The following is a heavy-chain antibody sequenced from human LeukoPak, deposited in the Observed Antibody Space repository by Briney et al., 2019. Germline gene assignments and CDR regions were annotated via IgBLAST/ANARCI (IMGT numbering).Heavy chain of an antibody. J-gene: IGHJ6*03. CDR1: GYTFTSYG. D-gene: IGHD3-10*01. CDR3: ARAPTYYYGSGSYRATYYYYYYMDV. Sequence: ASVTVSCKASGYTFTSYGISWVRQAPGQGLEWMGWISAYNGNTNYAQKLQGRVTMTTDTSTSTAYMELRSLRSDDTAVYYCARAPTYYYGSGSYRATYYYYYYMDVWGKGTTVTVSS. CDR2: ISAYNGNT. V-gene: IGHV1-18*01.